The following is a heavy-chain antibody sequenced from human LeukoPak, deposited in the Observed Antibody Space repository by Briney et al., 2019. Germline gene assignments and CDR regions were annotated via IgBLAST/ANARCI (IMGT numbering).Heavy chain of an antibody. CDR1: GGSISSYY. V-gene: IGHV4-59*01. D-gene: IGHD3-22*01. CDR2: IHYSGST. CDR3: ARDRPRHGGGYDSSGYYYDWFDP. J-gene: IGHJ5*02. Sequence: SETLSLTCTVSGGSISSYYWSWIRQPPGKGLEWIGYIHYSGSTHYNPSLKSRVTISVDTSKNQVSLKLRSVTAADTAVYYCARDRPRHGGGYDSSGYYYDWFDPWGQGTLVTVSS.